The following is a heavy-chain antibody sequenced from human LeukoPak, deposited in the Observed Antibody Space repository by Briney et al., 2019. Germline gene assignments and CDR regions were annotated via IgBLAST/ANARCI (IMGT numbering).Heavy chain of an antibody. CDR2: IYHSGSP. Sequence: SETLSLTCTVSGGSISSSSLYWGWIRQPPGKGLEWIGTIYHSGSPYYNPSLNSRVTISGDTSKNQFSLKLSSVTAADTAVYYCAKDYGDYSLAWGQGTLVTVSS. CDR3: AKDYGDYSLA. CDR1: GGSISSSSLY. D-gene: IGHD4-17*01. J-gene: IGHJ5*02. V-gene: IGHV4-39*02.